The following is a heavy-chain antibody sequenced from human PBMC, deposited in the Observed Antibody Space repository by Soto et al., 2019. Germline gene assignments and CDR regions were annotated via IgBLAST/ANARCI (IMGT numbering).Heavy chain of an antibody. D-gene: IGHD2-2*01. V-gene: IGHV4-30-4*01. J-gene: IGHJ5*02. CDR1: GGSISSGDYY. Sequence: SETLSLTCTVSGGSISSGDYYWSWIRQPPGKGLEWIGYIDYSGSTYYNPSLKSRVTIAVDTSKNQVSLKLSAVTAADTAVYYCARGFYREYQLWFDPWGQGTLVTVS. CDR3: ARGFYREYQLWFDP. CDR2: IDYSGST.